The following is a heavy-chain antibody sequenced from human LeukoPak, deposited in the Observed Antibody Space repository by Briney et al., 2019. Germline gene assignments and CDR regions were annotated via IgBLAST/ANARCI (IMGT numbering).Heavy chain of an antibody. J-gene: IGHJ4*02. CDR1: GYTFTSYA. Sequence: GASVKVSCKAPGYTFTSYAMNWVRQAPGQGLEWMGWINTNTGNPTYAQGFTGRFVFSLDTSVSTAYLQISSLKAEDTAVYYCARDSYDSSGYYYEGLNYWGQGTLVTVSS. CDR2: INTNTGNP. V-gene: IGHV7-4-1*02. D-gene: IGHD3-22*01. CDR3: ARDSYDSSGYYYEGLNY.